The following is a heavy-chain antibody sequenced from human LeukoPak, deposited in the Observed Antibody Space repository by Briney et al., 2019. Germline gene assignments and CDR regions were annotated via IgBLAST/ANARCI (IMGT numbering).Heavy chain of an antibody. D-gene: IGHD6-13*01. Sequence: GGSLRLSCAASGFTLSDYYMSWIRQAPGKGLEWVSYISSSSSYTNYADSVKGRFTISRDNAKNSLYLQMNSLRAEDTAVYYCARVEKQLSRLYYFDYWGQGTLVTVSS. CDR1: GFTLSDYY. J-gene: IGHJ4*02. CDR3: ARVEKQLSRLYYFDY. CDR2: ISSSSSYT. V-gene: IGHV3-11*06.